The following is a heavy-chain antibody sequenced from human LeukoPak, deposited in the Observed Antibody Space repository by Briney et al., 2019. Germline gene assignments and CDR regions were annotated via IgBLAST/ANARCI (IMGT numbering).Heavy chain of an antibody. CDR1: RCTFPCYV. J-gene: IGHJ4*02. Sequence: AAVTVSCKASRCTFPCYVISWVGPATAQGGAWMGWMSAYNGNTNCGQKLEGRVTRTTATSRSKANSGLRSLRSDDTAVNYGARDSKRDDYVGGSYRQFDYWGRGTLVTVSS. CDR3: ARDSKRDDYVGGSYRQFDY. D-gene: IGHD3-16*02. V-gene: IGHV1-18*01. CDR2: MSAYNGNT.